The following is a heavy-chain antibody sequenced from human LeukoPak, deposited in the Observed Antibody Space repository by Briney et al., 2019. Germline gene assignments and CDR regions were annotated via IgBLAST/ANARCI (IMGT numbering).Heavy chain of an antibody. CDR1: GYTFSDFY. J-gene: IGHJ4*02. D-gene: IGHD3-3*01. CDR2: ISSSASAI. V-gene: IGHV3-11*01. CDR3: AKDPRPYYDVPVGY. Sequence: PGGSLRLSCTASGYTFSDFYMSWIRQAPEKGLEWLSYISSSASAIYYADSVQRRFTLSRDNVKNSLYLQMNSLRADDTAVYYCAKDPRPYYDVPVGYWGQGTLVTVSP.